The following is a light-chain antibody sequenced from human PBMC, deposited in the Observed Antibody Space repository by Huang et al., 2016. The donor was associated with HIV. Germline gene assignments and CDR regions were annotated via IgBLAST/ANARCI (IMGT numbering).Light chain of an antibody. CDR2: GAS. Sequence: EIGLTQSPGTLSLSTGERATPSCRASPSVSASYLAWYQQKPGQTPRLLIFGASNRATGIPDRFSGSGSGTDFTLTISRLEPEDFAVYYCQQYGNSQWTFGQGTKVEMK. V-gene: IGKV3-20*01. CDR3: QQYGNSQWT. J-gene: IGKJ1*01. CDR1: PSVSASY.